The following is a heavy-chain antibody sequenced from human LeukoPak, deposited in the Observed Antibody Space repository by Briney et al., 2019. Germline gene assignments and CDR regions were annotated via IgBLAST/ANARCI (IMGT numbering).Heavy chain of an antibody. Sequence: GGSLRLSCAASGFTFSSYGMHWVRQAPGKGLEWVAVIWYDESNKYYADSVKGRFTISRDNSKNTLYLQMNSLRAEDTAVYYCARGPYYDFWSGYYDYYYYMDVWGKGTTVTVSS. V-gene: IGHV3-33*01. CDR2: IWYDESNK. CDR3: ARGPYYDFWSGYYDYYYYMDV. J-gene: IGHJ6*03. CDR1: GFTFSSYG. D-gene: IGHD3-3*01.